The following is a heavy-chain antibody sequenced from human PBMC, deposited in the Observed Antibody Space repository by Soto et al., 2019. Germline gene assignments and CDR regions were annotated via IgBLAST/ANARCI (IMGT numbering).Heavy chain of an antibody. CDR1: GYRFTSYC. CDR2: IYPGDSDT. Sequence: PGESLKISCKGSGYRFTSYCIGWVRQMPGKGLEWMGIIYPGDSDTRYSPSFQGQVTISADKSISTAYLQWSSLKASDTAMYYCARANLGYCSGGSCYPGDYYYHYGMDVWGQGTTVTVSS. D-gene: IGHD2-15*01. J-gene: IGHJ6*02. V-gene: IGHV5-51*01. CDR3: ARANLGYCSGGSCYPGDYYYHYGMDV.